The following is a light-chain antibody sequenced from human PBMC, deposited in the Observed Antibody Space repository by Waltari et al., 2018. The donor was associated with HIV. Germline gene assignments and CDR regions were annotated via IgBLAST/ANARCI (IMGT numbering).Light chain of an antibody. CDR3: ATWDDTPTGHVL. CDR1: TSNIGTNV. CDR2: SNN. J-gene: IGLJ2*01. V-gene: IGLV1-44*01. Sequence: QSVLAQPPSVSGTPGQRVTIFCSGTTSNIGTNVVNWYQQVPGTAPKLLISSNNQRPSGVPDRFSGFKSGTSASLAINGLQSEDEADYYCATWDDTPTGHVLFGGGTKVTVL.